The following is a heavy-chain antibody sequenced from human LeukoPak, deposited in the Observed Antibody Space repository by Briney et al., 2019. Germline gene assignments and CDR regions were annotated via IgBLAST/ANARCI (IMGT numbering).Heavy chain of an antibody. Sequence: GGSLRLSCAASGFSFSNYWMTWVRQAPGKGLEWVANIKQDASEKYYVDSVNGRFTISRDNAQNSFYLQMNSLRAADTAVYYCARDRSSSWSYNWFDPWGRGTLVTVSS. CDR2: IKQDASEK. CDR1: GFSFSNYW. V-gene: IGHV3-7*03. J-gene: IGHJ5*02. CDR3: ARDRSSSWSYNWFDP. D-gene: IGHD6-13*01.